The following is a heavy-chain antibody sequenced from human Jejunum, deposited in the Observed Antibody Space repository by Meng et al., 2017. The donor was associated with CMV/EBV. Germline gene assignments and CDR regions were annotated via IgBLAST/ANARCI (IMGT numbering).Heavy chain of an antibody. CDR3: ARGAGQHILGVVHYYFDY. D-gene: IGHD2-21*01. CDR2: MNPNSGNT. Sequence: FTTYDINWVRLAPGHGLEWMGWMNPNSGNTGYAQKFQGRVTITKDTSLNTAYMELSSLSAEDTAVYYCARGAGQHILGVVHYYFDYWGQGTLVTVSS. CDR1: FTTYD. V-gene: IGHV1-8*03. J-gene: IGHJ4*02.